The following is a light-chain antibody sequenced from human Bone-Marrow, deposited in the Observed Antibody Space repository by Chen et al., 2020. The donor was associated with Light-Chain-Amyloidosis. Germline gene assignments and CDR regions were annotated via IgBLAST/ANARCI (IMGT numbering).Light chain of an antibody. Sequence: QSALTQPRSVSGSPGQSVTISCTGTSSDIGGYNYVSWHQQHPGKAPKLMIYDVSKRPSGVPDRCAGSKSGNTASRTISGLQAEDEADYYCCSYAGSYTFVVFGGGTKLTVL. J-gene: IGLJ2*01. CDR1: SSDIGGYNY. CDR2: DVS. V-gene: IGLV2-11*01. CDR3: CSYAGSYTFVV.